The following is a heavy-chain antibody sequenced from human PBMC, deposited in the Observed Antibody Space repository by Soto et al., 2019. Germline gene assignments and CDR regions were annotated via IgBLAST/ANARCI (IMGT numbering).Heavy chain of an antibody. CDR3: ASWVEMATITY. J-gene: IGHJ4*02. V-gene: IGHV3-21*01. CDR1: GFTYSSYS. CDR2: ISCSSSYI. D-gene: IGHD5-12*01. Sequence: PVGSLRLSCAASGFTYSSYSMNWVRQDPGKGLEWVSSISCSSSYIFYADSVKGRFTISRDNAKNSLYLQMNSLIAEDTAVYYCASWVEMATITYWGQGTLVTV.